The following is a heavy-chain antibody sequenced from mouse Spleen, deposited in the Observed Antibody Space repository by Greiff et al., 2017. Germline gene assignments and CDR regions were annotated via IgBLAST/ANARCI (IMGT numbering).Heavy chain of an antibody. V-gene: IGHV2-4-1*01. Sequence: QVQLKESGPGLVAPSQSLSITCTVSGFSLTNYAVHWVRQSPGKGLEWLGGIWSDGSTDYNAAFISRLSISKDNSKSQVFFKMNSLQADDTAIYYCARKGDYYGSSPLAYWGQGTLVTVSA. CDR3: ARKGDYYGSSPLAY. CDR2: IWSDGST. D-gene: IGHD1-1*01. J-gene: IGHJ3*01. CDR1: GFSLTNYA.